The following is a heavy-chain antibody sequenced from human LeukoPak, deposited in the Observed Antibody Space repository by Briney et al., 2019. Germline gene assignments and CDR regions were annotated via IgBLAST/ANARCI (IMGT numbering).Heavy chain of an antibody. D-gene: IGHD3-10*01. CDR2: ISGSGGST. V-gene: IGHV3-23*01. Sequence: GGSLRLSCAASGFTFSNYAMSWVRQAPGKGLEWVSAISGSGGSTYYADSVKGRFTISRDNSKNTLYLQMNSLRAEDTAVYYCAKDRGAVVDPFDYWGQGTLVTVSS. CDR3: AKDRGAVVDPFDY. J-gene: IGHJ4*02. CDR1: GFTFSNYA.